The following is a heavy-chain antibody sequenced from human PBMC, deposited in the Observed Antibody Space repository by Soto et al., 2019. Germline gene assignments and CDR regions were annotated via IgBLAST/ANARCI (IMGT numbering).Heavy chain of an antibody. CDR2: TAYDGSNK. CDR1: GFTFSYYT. J-gene: IGHJ4*02. Sequence: LRLSCAASGFTFSYYTMHWVRQAPGKGLEWVALTAYDGSNKYYADSVRGRFSISRDNSKNTLYLQMNSLRPEDTAVYYCARDIVRSGSLAFDYWGQGALVTVS. D-gene: IGHD1-26*01. V-gene: IGHV3-30-3*01. CDR3: ARDIVRSGSLAFDY.